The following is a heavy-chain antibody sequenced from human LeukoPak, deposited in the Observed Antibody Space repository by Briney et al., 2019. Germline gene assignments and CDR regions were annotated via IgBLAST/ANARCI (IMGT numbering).Heavy chain of an antibody. CDR1: GCSISSYY. J-gene: IGHJ4*02. CDR3: ARLGGYGYFDY. Sequence: PSETLSLTCTVSGCSISSYYWSWIRQPPGKGLEWIGYIYYSGSTNYNPSLKSRVIISVDTSKSQFSLKLSSVTAADTAVYYCARLGGYGYFDYWGQGTLVNVSS. V-gene: IGHV4-59*01. D-gene: IGHD5-12*01. CDR2: IYYSGST.